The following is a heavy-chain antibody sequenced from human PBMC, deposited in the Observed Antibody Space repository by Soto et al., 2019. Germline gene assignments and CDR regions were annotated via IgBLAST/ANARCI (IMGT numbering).Heavy chain of an antibody. V-gene: IGHV3-30-3*01. Sequence: LRLSCVASGFNFKAYGMHWVRQAPGKGLEWVAVISTDGTNQHHADSVKGRFTISRDNFKNTLYLQMNSLRPEDTAVYFCAVGGGDLSLTPFDYWGQGTLVTVSS. CDR2: ISTDGTNQ. CDR1: GFNFKAYG. J-gene: IGHJ4*02. D-gene: IGHD3-16*02. CDR3: AVGGGDLSLTPFDY.